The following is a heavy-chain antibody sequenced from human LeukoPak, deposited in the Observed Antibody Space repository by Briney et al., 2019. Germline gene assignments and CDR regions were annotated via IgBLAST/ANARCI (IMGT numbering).Heavy chain of an antibody. V-gene: IGHV3-30*04. CDR3: AIGDGLGELSSSFDH. CDR2: ISYDGTKK. CDR1: GFAFSNYA. Sequence: GGSLRLSCAASGFAFSNYAMHWVRQDPGKGLQWVAVISYDGTKKYYADSLKGRFTISRDNSKNTLYLRMNSLRAEDTAVYYCAIGDGLGELSSSFDHWGQGTLVTVSS. J-gene: IGHJ4*02. D-gene: IGHD3-16*02.